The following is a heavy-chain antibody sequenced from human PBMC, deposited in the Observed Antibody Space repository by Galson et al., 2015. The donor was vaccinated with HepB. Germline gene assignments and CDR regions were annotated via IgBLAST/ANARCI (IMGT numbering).Heavy chain of an antibody. J-gene: IGHJ4*02. CDR3: ARGYQLLYYFDY. V-gene: IGHV4-30-4*01. CDR1: GGSISSGDYY. Sequence: TLSLTCTVSGGSISSGDYYWSWIRQPPGKGLEWIGYIYYSGSTYYDPSLKSRVTISVDTSKNQFSLKLSSVTAADTAVYYCARGYQLLYYFDYWGQGTLVTVSS. CDR2: IYYSGST. D-gene: IGHD2-2*01.